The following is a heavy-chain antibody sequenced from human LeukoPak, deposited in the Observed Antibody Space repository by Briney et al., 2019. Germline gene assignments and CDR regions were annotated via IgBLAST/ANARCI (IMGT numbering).Heavy chain of an antibody. CDR2: ISSSSSTI. D-gene: IGHD5-18*01. CDR1: GFISSSYI. Sequence: GGSLRLSCAASGFISSSYIMNWVRQAPGKGLEWVSYISSSSSTIYYADSVKGRFTISRDNVRNSLYLQMNSLRAEDTAVYYCARERLRGYNYGLDYWGQGTLVTVSS. J-gene: IGHJ4*02. V-gene: IGHV3-48*01. CDR3: ARERLRGYNYGLDY.